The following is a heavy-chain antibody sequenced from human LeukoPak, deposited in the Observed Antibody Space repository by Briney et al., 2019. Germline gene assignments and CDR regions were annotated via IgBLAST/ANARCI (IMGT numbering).Heavy chain of an antibody. Sequence: SVKVSCKASGYTFTSYAMHWVRQAPGQRLEWMGGIIPIFGTANYAQKFQGRVTITADESTSTAYMELSSLRSEDTAVYYCARAGSWCGVGKGSREDCYFDYWGQGTLVTVSS. D-gene: IGHD3-10*01. CDR1: GYTFTSYA. V-gene: IGHV1-69*13. CDR3: ARAGSWCGVGKGSREDCYFDY. CDR2: IIPIFGTA. J-gene: IGHJ4*02.